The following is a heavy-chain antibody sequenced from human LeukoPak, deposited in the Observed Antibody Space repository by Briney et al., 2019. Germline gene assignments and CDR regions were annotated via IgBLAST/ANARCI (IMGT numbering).Heavy chain of an antibody. CDR1: GYTFTSYG. CDR2: ISAYNGNT. CDR3: ARSESGSCTGGVCYKWYYYYYMDV. J-gene: IGHJ6*03. Sequence: AASVKVSCKASGYTFTSYGISWVRQAPGQGLEWMGWISAYNGNTNYAQKLQGRVTMTTGTSTSTAYMELRSLRSDDTAVYYCARSESGSCTGGVCYKWYYYYYMDVWGKGTTVTVSS. V-gene: IGHV1-18*01. D-gene: IGHD2-8*02.